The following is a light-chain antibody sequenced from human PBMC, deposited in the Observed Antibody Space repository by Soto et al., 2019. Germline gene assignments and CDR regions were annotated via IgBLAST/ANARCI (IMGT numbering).Light chain of an antibody. Sequence: QLVLTQPPSVSGAQGHRVTISCTGSISNIGAGYDVHWYQQLPGTAPKLLIYGNSNRPSGVPDRFSGSKSGTSASLAITGLQAEDEADYYCQSYDSSLSGVVFGGGTKLTVL. CDR3: QSYDSSLSGVV. CDR2: GNS. V-gene: IGLV1-40*01. CDR1: ISNIGAGYD. J-gene: IGLJ2*01.